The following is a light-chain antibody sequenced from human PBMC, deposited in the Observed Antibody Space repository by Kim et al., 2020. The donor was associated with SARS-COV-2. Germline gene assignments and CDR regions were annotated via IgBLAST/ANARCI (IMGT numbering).Light chain of an antibody. J-gene: IGLJ1*01. V-gene: IGLV3-19*01. CDR2: GKN. CDR3: NSRDSRGNHYV. Sequence: SSELTQDPAVSVALGQTVRITCQGDNLRSYYASWYQQKPGQAPVLVIYGKNNRPSGIPDRFSGSTSGNTASLTITGAQAEDEADYYCNSRDSRGNHYVFETGTKVTVL. CDR1: NLRSYY.